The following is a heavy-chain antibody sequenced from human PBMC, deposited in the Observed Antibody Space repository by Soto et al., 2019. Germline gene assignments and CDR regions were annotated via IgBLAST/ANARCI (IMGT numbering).Heavy chain of an antibody. CDR2: IIPILGTT. V-gene: IGHV1-69*08. J-gene: IGHJ6*02. CDR1: GSTFSSYT. CDR3: ARRRYCGADCYSKFYYGMDV. Sequence: QVQLVQSGAEVRKPGSSVKVSCRASGSTFSSYTVNWVRQAPGQGLEWIGRIIPILGTTDYARRFKGRVTITADRSAKTADMELTSLTSDDTAVYYCARRRYCGADCYSKFYYGMDVWGQGTTVTVSS. D-gene: IGHD2-21*02.